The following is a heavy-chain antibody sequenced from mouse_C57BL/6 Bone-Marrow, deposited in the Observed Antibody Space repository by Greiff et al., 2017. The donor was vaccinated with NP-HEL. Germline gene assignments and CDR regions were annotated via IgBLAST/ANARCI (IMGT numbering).Heavy chain of an antibody. CDR2: IRSKSNNYAT. J-gene: IGHJ4*01. D-gene: IGHD2-2*01. Sequence: EVQRVESGGGLVQPKGSLKLSCAASGFSFNTYAMNWVRQAPGEGLEWVARIRSKSNNYATYYADSVKDRFTISRDDSESMLYLQMNNLKTEDTAMYYCVRPNGLPFYAMDYWGQGTSVTVSS. CDR1: GFSFNTYA. V-gene: IGHV10-1*01. CDR3: VRPNGLPFYAMDY.